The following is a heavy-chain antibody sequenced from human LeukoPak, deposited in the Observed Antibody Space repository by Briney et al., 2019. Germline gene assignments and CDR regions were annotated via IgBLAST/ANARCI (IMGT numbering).Heavy chain of an antibody. CDR1: GGSISSGNSYYY. V-gene: IGHV4-31*03. J-gene: IGHJ5*02. CDR2: ISYNGRT. Sequence: SETLSLTCTVSGGSISSGNSYYYWSWIRQYPEKGLEWVGYISYNGRTYYNPSLKSRVTISMDTSKNQFSLNLNSVTAADTAVYYCARETGTVFDPWGQGTLVTVS. CDR3: ARETGTVFDP.